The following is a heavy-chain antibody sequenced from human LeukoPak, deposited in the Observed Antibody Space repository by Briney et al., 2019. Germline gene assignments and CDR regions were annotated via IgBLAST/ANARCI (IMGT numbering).Heavy chain of an antibody. CDR1: GYTFTSYG. CDR3: ARVPDSSSWIYYYYYYMDV. Sequence: ASVKVSCKASGYTFTSYGISWVRQAPGQGLEWMGWISAYNGNTNYAQKLQGRVTMTTDTSTSTAYMELRSLRSDDTAVYYCARVPDSSSWIYYYYYYMDVWGKGTTVTVSS. CDR2: ISAYNGNT. J-gene: IGHJ6*03. V-gene: IGHV1-18*01. D-gene: IGHD6-13*01.